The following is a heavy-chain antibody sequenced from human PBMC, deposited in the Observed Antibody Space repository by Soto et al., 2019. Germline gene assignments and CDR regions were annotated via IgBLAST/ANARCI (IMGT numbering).Heavy chain of an antibody. CDR2: IYYSGST. Sequence: QVQLQESGPGLVKPSQTLSLTCTVSGGSISSGGYYWSWIRQHPGKGLEWIGYIYYSGSTYYNPSLRSRDTISVDTSKNQFSLERSSVTAADKAVYYCARVRSEHVTGLDYWGQVTLVAVSS. CDR3: ARVRSEHVTGLDY. D-gene: IGHD1-20*01. J-gene: IGHJ4*02. V-gene: IGHV4-31*03. CDR1: GGSISSGGYY.